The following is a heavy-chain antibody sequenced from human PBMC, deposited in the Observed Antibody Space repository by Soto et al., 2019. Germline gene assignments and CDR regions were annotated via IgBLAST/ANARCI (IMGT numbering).Heavy chain of an antibody. CDR2: INPNSGGT. Sequence: ASVKVSCKASGYTFTGYYMHWVRQAPGQGLEWMGWINPNSGGTNYAQKFQGRVTMTRDTSISTAYMELSRLRSDDTAVYYCAALDYYDSSGYYRSRNAFDIWGQGTVVTVS. V-gene: IGHV1-2*02. CDR3: AALDYYDSSGYYRSRNAFDI. CDR1: GYTFTGYY. D-gene: IGHD3-22*01. J-gene: IGHJ3*02.